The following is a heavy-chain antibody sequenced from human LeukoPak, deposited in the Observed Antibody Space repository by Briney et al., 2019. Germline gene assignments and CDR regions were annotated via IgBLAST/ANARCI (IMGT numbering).Heavy chain of an antibody. D-gene: IGHD4-23*01. J-gene: IGHJ4*02. V-gene: IGHV3-30*03. Sequence: GRSLRLSCAASGFTFTSYGMHWVRQAPGKGLEWVAVISYDGSNKYYADSVKGRFTISRDNSKNTLYLQMNSLRAEDTAVYYCAREPAYGGNTNFDYWGQGTLVTVSS. CDR3: AREPAYGGNTNFDY. CDR1: GFTFTSYG. CDR2: ISYDGSNK.